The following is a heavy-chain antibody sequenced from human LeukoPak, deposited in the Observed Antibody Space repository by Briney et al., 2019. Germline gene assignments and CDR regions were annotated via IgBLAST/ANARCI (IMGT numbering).Heavy chain of an antibody. CDR2: MEYDGSIK. CDR3: ARDTDHDYGASPFDY. V-gene: IGHV3-30*12. Sequence: PGGSLRLSCAASGFTFSSYDMHWVRQAPGKGLEWVAFMEYDGSIKYYADSVKGRFTISRDNAKNSLYLQMNSLRAEDTAVYYCARDTDHDYGASPFDYWGQGTLVTVSS. D-gene: IGHD4-17*01. CDR1: GFTFSSYD. J-gene: IGHJ4*02.